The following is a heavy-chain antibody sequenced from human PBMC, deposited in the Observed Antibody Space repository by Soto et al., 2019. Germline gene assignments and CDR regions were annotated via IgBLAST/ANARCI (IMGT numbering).Heavy chain of an antibody. CDR1: GGSLSSFH. CDR2: ISNSGST. J-gene: IGHJ1*01. V-gene: IGHV4-59*01. D-gene: IGHD1-26*01. Sequence: PSETLSLTCTVSGGSLSSFHWSWIRQPPGKGLEWIGFISNSGSTNYNHSLKGRVTISLDTSKNQFSLKLSSVRAADTAVYYCARGVVGASTGFQHWGQGTLDTVSS. CDR3: ARGVVGASTGFQH.